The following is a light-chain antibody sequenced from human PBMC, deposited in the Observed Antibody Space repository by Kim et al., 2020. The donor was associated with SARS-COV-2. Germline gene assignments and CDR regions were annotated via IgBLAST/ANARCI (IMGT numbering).Light chain of an antibody. CDR1: KLGDKY. J-gene: IGLJ3*02. V-gene: IGLV3-1*01. CDR3: QAWDSSTAV. CDR2: QDS. Sequence: SYELTQPPSVSVSPGQTASITCSGDKLGDKYACWYQQKPGQSPVLVIYQDSKRPSGIPERFSGSISGNTATLTISGTQAMDEADYYCQAWDSSTAVFGGGTQLTV.